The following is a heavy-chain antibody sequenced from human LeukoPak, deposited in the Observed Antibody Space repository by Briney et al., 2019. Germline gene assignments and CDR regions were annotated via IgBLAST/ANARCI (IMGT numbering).Heavy chain of an antibody. V-gene: IGHV4-39*07. Sequence: TSETLSLTCTVSGGSISSSSYYWGWIRQPPGKGLEWIGSIYYSGSTNYNPSLRSRVTISVDKSKNQFSLKLSSVTAADTAVYYCARGRGYYDSSAHDYWGQGTLVTVSP. J-gene: IGHJ4*02. D-gene: IGHD3-22*01. CDR1: GGSISSSSYY. CDR2: IYYSGST. CDR3: ARGRGYYDSSAHDY.